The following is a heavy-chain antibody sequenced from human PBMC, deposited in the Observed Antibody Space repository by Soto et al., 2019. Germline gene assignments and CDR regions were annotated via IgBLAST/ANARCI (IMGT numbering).Heavy chain of an antibody. CDR2: ISAHNGNT. V-gene: IGHV1-18*04. Sequence: RASVKVSCKASGYTFTSYGISWVRQAPGQGLEWMGWISAHNGNTNYAQKLQGRVTMTTDTSTSTAYMELRSLRSDDTAVYYCARGVQLWSDEKYYYGMDVWGQGTTVTVSS. CDR3: ARGVQLWSDEKYYYGMDV. D-gene: IGHD5-18*01. CDR1: GYTFTSYG. J-gene: IGHJ6*02.